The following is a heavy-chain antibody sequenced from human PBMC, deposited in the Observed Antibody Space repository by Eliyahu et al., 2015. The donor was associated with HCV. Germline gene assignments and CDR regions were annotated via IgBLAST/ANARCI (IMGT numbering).Heavy chain of an antibody. V-gene: IGHV3-66*01. J-gene: IGHJ6*02. Sequence: EVQLVESGGGLVQPGGSLRLSCAASGFTVSSNYMSWVRQAPGKGLEWVSVIYSGGSTYYADSVKGRFTISRDNSKNTLYLQMNSLRAEDTAVYYCARDALEYSSSVSYYYGMDVWGQGTTVTVSS. CDR1: GFTVSSNY. D-gene: IGHD6-6*01. CDR3: ARDALEYSSSVSYYYGMDV. CDR2: IYSGGST.